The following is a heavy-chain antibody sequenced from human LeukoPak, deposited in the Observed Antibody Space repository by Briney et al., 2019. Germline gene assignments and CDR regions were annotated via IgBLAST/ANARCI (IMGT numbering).Heavy chain of an antibody. CDR1: GYSISSGYY. D-gene: IGHD5-18*01. CDR3: AREEREYSYGGGSSFDY. V-gene: IGHV4-38-2*02. CDR2: ISQSGGT. Sequence: SETLSLTCAVSGYSISSGYYWGWIRQPPGMGLEWIGSISQSGGTYYNQSLKSRFAIALDTSKNQFSLKVTSVTAADTAMYYCAREEREYSYGGGSSFDYWGQGTLVTVSS. J-gene: IGHJ4*02.